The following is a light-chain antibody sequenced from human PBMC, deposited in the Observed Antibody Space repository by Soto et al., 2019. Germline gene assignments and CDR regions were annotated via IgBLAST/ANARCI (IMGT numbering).Light chain of an antibody. CDR1: SSDVGGYNY. J-gene: IGLJ1*01. CDR2: DVS. V-gene: IGLV2-14*01. Sequence: QSVLTQPASVSGSPGQSITISCTGTSSDVGGYNYVSWYQQHPGKAPKLMIYDVSNRPSGVSNRFSGSKSGNTASLTISGLQVEDEADYYCSSYTSSSTGVFGTGTKAPS. CDR3: SSYTSSSTGV.